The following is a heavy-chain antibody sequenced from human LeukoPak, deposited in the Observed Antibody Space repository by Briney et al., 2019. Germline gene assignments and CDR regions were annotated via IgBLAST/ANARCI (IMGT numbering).Heavy chain of an antibody. CDR3: ARDGVPRRYNTYYYMDV. J-gene: IGHJ6*03. CDR1: GFSFRNYA. V-gene: IGHV3-30*04. Sequence: GGSLRLSCAASGFSFRNYAFHWVRQAPGKGLEWVAFVAYDGSSKYYADSVKGRSIISRDYSKSTFFLQMNSLRREDTAVYYCARDGVPRRYNTYYYMDVWGKGTTVTVSS. D-gene: IGHD1-1*01. CDR2: VAYDGSSK.